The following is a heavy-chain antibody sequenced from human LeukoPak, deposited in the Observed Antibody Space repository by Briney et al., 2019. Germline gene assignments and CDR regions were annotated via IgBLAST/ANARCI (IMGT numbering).Heavy chain of an antibody. CDR1: GGTFSSYA. J-gene: IGHJ3*02. Sequence: GASVKVSCKASGGTFSSYAISWVRQAPGQGLEWMGGIIPIFGTADYAPKFQGRVTITADKSTSTAYMELSSLRSAATAVYYCASPRIAARAASDIWGQGTMVTVSS. D-gene: IGHD6-13*01. CDR3: ASPRIAARAASDI. CDR2: IIPIFGTA. V-gene: IGHV1-69*06.